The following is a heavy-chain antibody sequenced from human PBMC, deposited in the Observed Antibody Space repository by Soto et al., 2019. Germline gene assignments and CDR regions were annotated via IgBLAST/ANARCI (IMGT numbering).Heavy chain of an antibody. CDR3: ARDITIFGVVIWYMDV. V-gene: IGHV3-11*01. D-gene: IGHD3-3*01. J-gene: IGHJ6*03. CDR2: ISSSGSTI. CDR1: GFTFSDYY. Sequence: GGSLRLSCAASGFTFSDYYMGWIRQAPGKGLEWVSYISSSGSTIYYADSVKGRFTISRDNAKNSLYLQMNSLRAEDTAVYYCARDITIFGVVIWYMDVWGKGTTVTVSS.